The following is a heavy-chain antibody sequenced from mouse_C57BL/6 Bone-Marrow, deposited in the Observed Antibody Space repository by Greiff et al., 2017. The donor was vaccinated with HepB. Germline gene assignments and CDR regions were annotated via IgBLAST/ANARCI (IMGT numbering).Heavy chain of an antibody. CDR1: GYTFTSYW. CDR2: FYPGSGSI. D-gene: IGHD2-1*01. Sequence: QVQLQQPGAELVKPGASVKMSCKASGYTFTSYWITWVKQRPGQGLEWIGWFYPGSGSIKYNEKFKDKATLTADKSSSTVYMELSRLTSEDSAVYFCARHEAYGNYGWFDYWGQGTTLTVSS. V-gene: IGHV1-62-2*01. CDR3: ARHEAYGNYGWFDY. J-gene: IGHJ2*01.